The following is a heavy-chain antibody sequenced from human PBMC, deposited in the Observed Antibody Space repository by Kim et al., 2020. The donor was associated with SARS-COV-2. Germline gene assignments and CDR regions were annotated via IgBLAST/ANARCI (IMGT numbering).Heavy chain of an antibody. CDR1: GASFSGFY. J-gene: IGHJ4*02. D-gene: IGHD2-2*02. Sequence: SETLSLTCAVYGASFSGFYWSWIRQTPGKGLEWIGEINHRGSTNYNPSLKSRVNISIDPSKNQFFLKLSSVTAADTGVYYCASQGGGYCVSTSCYNANFDYWGQGPLVTVSS. V-gene: IGHV4-34*01. CDR2: INHRGST. CDR3: ASQGGGYCVSTSCYNANFDY.